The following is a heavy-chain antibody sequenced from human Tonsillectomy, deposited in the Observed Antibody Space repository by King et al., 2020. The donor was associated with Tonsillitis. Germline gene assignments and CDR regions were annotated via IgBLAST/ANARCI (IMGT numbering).Heavy chain of an antibody. Sequence: VQLVESGGGLVHPGQSLRLSCTSSGYRFGDYGMSWVRQAPGKGLEWVGFLRSEAYGGTPEYAASVKGRFSISRDDSRTIAYLQMNSLKIEDTGVYYCTGERYRSALFLLSWGQGTLVTVSS. V-gene: IGHV3-49*04. J-gene: IGHJ4*02. CDR2: LRSEAYGGTP. CDR3: TGERYRSALFLLS. D-gene: IGHD6-19*01. CDR1: GYRFGDYG.